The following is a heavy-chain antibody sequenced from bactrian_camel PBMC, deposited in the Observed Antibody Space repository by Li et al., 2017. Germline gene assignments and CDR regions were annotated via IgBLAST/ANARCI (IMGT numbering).Heavy chain of an antibody. V-gene: IGHV3S55*01. CDR3: AAGPDYLVRFSAWQRVGDFGN. J-gene: IGHJ6*01. CDR2: INSDGWT. D-gene: IGHD5*01. Sequence: VQLVESGGGSVQAGGSLTLSCVASEYTREYCMGWSRQAPGKEREGVASINSDGWTAYGDSVKGRFTISRDSSNNTLYLQMNSLKPEDTATYYCAAGPDYLVRFSAWQRVGDFGNWGQGTQ. CDR1: EYTREYC.